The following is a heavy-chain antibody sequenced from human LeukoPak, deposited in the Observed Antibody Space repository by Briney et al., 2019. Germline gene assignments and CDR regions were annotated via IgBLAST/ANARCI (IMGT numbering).Heavy chain of an antibody. Sequence: SQTLSLTCTVSGGSISSGGYYWSWIRQPPGKGLEGIGYIYHSGSTYYNPSLKSRVTISVDRSKNQFSLKLSSVTAADTAVYYCARDVVVPAALNYYYYYYMDVWGKGTTVTVSS. CDR3: ARDVVVPAALNYYYYYYMDV. D-gene: IGHD2-2*01. CDR2: IYHSGST. J-gene: IGHJ6*03. V-gene: IGHV4-30-2*01. CDR1: GGSISSGGYY.